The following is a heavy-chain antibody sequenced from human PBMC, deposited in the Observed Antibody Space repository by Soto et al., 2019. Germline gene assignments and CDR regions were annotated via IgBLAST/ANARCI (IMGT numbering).Heavy chain of an antibody. CDR2: INHSGST. CDR1: GGSFSGYY. J-gene: IGHJ4*02. Sequence: QVQLQQWGAGLLKPSETLSLTCAVYGGSFSGYYWSWIRQPPGKGLEWIGEINHSGSTNYNPSLKSRVTISVDTSKNQFSLKLSSVTAADTAVYYCARPAAIAARPLNYWGQGTLVTVSS. CDR3: ARPAAIAARPLNY. D-gene: IGHD6-6*01. V-gene: IGHV4-34*01.